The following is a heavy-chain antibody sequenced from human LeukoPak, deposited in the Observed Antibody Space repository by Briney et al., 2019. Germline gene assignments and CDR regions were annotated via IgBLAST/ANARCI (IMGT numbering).Heavy chain of an antibody. V-gene: IGHV3-48*02. Sequence: WGSLRLSCAASGFTFSFYTMHWVRQAPGMGLEWVSYLSCGGTSKDHADSVKGRFTIYRDNAKNSLFLQMNSLRDEDTSVYYSASELYYSDGNGYYWCGIEVWGEGTTVTV. J-gene: IGHJ6*01. CDR1: GFTFSFYT. D-gene: IGHD3-22*01. CDR2: LSCGGTSK. CDR3: ASELYYSDGNGYYWCGIEV.